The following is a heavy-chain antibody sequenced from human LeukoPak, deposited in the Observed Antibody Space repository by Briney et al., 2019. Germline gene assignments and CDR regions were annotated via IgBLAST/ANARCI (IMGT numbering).Heavy chain of an antibody. CDR1: GFTFDIYG. J-gene: IGHJ4*02. Sequence: PGGSLRLSCAASGFTFDIYGMNWIRQAPGRGLEWVSHISSGSSPKYYADSVRGRFTISRDKAKKSLYLQMNSLRAEDTAVYYRARGDDGAYWGQGTLVTVSS. V-gene: IGHV3-48*01. D-gene: IGHD3-16*01. CDR3: ARGDDGAY. CDR2: ISSGSSPK.